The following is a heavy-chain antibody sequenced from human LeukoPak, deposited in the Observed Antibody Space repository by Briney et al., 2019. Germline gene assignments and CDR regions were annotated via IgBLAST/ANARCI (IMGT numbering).Heavy chain of an antibody. Sequence: GGSLRLSCAASGFTFSSYGMHWVRQAPGKGLVWVSRISSDGSTTSYADSVKGRFTISRDNAKNTLYLQMSSLRAEDTAVYYCARRGGSYNDYWGQGTLVTVSS. CDR2: ISSDGSTT. CDR3: ARRGGSYNDY. D-gene: IGHD1-26*01. J-gene: IGHJ4*02. CDR1: GFTFSSYG. V-gene: IGHV3-74*01.